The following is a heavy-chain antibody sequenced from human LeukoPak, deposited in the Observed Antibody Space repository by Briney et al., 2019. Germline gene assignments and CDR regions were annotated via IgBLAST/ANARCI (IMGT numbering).Heavy chain of an antibody. J-gene: IGHJ5*02. CDR3: ASHYGDYSSWFDP. CDR1: GGTFSSYA. Sequence: ASVKVSCKASGGTFSSYAISWVRQAPGQGLKWMGGIIPIFGTANYAQKFQGRVTITADESTSTAYMELSSLRSEDTAVYYCASHYGDYSSWFDPWGQGTLVTVSS. CDR2: IIPIFGTA. V-gene: IGHV1-69*13. D-gene: IGHD4-17*01.